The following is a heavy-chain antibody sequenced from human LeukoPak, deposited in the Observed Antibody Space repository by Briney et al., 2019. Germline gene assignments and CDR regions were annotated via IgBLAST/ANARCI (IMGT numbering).Heavy chain of an antibody. J-gene: IGHJ6*03. D-gene: IGHD3-10*01. Sequence: SETLSLTCAVYGGSFSGYYWSWIRQPPWKGLEWIGEINHSGSTNYNPSLKSRVTISVDTSKNQFSLKLSSVTAADTAVYYCARGRGVRGVINYYYYYMDVWGKGTTVTVSS. V-gene: IGHV4-34*01. CDR3: ARGRGVRGVINYYYYYMDV. CDR2: INHSGST. CDR1: GGSFSGYY.